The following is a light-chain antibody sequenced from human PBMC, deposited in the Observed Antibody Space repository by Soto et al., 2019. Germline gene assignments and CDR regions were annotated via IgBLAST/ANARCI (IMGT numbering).Light chain of an antibody. CDR3: PSYDNTVDARYV. J-gene: IGLJ1*01. Sequence: QSVLTQQPSVAGAPGQRVTISCTGSRSKIGADYGVLWYQHRPGTATRLLIFGNDGRPSGVHVTDGFFASTSGTPASLAIAGLQAEDEGDYYFPSYDNTVDARYVFGNATKAT. CDR2: GND. V-gene: IGLV1-40*01. CDR1: RSKIGADYG.